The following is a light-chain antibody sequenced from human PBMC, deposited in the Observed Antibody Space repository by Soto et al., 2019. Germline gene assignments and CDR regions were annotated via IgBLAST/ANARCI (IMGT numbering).Light chain of an antibody. V-gene: IGKV3-20*01. CDR3: PQAGSLTRP. CDR2: GAS. Sequence: EIVVTQSPGTLSLSPGERATLCFRASESVRHDYLAWYRQKPGQAPGLLIYGASNRATGIPDRVSGSGSGTDFTLTISRLEPEDFAVYYCPQAGSLTRPFGQGTKV. J-gene: IGKJ1*01. CDR1: ESVRHDY.